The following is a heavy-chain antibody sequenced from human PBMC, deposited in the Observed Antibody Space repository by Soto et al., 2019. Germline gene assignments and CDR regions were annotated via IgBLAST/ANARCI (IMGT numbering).Heavy chain of an antibody. CDR1: EFTSITYW. D-gene: IGHD4-17*01. V-gene: IGHV3-7*01. CDR3: ARVEGYCDPSRGYWYFGL. CDR2: INPDGSEQ. Sequence: EVQLVESGGGLVQPGGSLRLSCAASEFTSITYWMSWVRQAPGKGLEWVATINPDGSEQSYVDSVKGRFTISRDNAKNSLDLQMSGLRADDTAVYYCARVEGYCDPSRGYWYFGLWGRGTLVTVSS. J-gene: IGHJ2*01.